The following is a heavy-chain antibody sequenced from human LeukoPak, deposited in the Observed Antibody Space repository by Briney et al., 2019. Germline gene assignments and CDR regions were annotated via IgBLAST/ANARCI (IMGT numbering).Heavy chain of an antibody. D-gene: IGHD2-2*01. V-gene: IGHV1-2*02. J-gene: IGHJ6*02. CDR3: ARGGAIVVVPASLNGLYGMDV. Sequence: ASVKVSCKASGYTFTGYYMHWVRQAPGQGLEWMGWINPNSGGTNYAQKFQGRVTMTRDTSISTAYMELSRLRSDDTAVYYCARGGAIVVVPASLNGLYGMDVWGQGTTVTVSS. CDR2: INPNSGGT. CDR1: GYTFTGYY.